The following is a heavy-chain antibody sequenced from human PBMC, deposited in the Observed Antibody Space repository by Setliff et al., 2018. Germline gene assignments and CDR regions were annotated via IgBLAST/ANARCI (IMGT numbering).Heavy chain of an antibody. CDR3: AISTLSICSGGSCPNAFDV. CDR2: ISSYNDVT. CDR1: GYTFTRYG. Sequence: PAASVKVSCKASGYTFTRYGISWVRQAPGKGLEWMGWISSYNDVTNYAQSFQGRVTMTTDTSKSAAYMDLRGLRSDDTAVYYCAISTLSICSGGSCPNAFDVWGQGTMVTVS. J-gene: IGHJ3*01. V-gene: IGHV1-18*01. D-gene: IGHD2-15*01.